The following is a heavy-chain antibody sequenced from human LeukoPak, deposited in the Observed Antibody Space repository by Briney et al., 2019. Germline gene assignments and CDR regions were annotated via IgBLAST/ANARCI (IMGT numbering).Heavy chain of an antibody. CDR1: GFTLSSYE. V-gene: IGHV3-48*03. CDR3: PRGQSGMYWYFDL. CDR2: ISSSGGTK. Sequence: PGGSLSLSCAASGFTLSSYEMNWVRQARGQGLEWVSFISSSGGTKYYADSVKGRFTISRDNAKNSLYLQMNSLRAEDTAVYYCPRGQSGMYWYFDLWGRGTLVTVSS. J-gene: IGHJ2*01. D-gene: IGHD1-26*01.